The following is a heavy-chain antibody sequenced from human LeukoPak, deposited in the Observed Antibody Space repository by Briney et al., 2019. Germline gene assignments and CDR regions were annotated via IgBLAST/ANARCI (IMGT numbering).Heavy chain of an antibody. V-gene: IGHV3-30*18. CDR3: AKDEIAGAASSHY. CDR2: IPKDVSNK. Sequence: GGSLRLSCAPSGSTFSSYGMHCVRQAPGEGLEWVAAIPKDVSNKYYTDSVKGRLTLSRDNSQNPLDLQINSLRAADTAVHYCAKDEIAGAASSHYWGKGTLVTVSS. D-gene: IGHD6-13*01. J-gene: IGHJ4*02. CDR1: GSTFSSYG.